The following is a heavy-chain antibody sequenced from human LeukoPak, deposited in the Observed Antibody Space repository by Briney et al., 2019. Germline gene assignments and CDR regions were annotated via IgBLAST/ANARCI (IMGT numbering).Heavy chain of an antibody. J-gene: IGHJ6*03. CDR1: GYTFTSYA. V-gene: IGHV1-3*03. CDR2: INAANGHT. Sequence: ASVKVSCKASGYTFTSYAIHWVRQAPGQRFEWTGWINAANGHTKYSQEFQDRITITRDTSATTAYMELSNLRSEDMALYYCARGRGPPNTNRDFYYYYYMDVWGTGTTVTVSS. CDR3: ARGRGPPNTNRDFYYYYYMDV. D-gene: IGHD3-10*01.